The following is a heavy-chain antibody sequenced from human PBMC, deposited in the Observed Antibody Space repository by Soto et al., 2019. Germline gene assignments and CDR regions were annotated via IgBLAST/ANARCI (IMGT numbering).Heavy chain of an antibody. D-gene: IGHD5-18*01. CDR2: IYYSGST. J-gene: IGHJ4*02. V-gene: IGHV4-31*11. CDR3: ARRAGNRRGYTIDS. Sequence: QVQLQESGPGLVKPSQTLSLTCAVYGGSLRSDGAYWTWIRQLPGGGLEWIGYIYYSGSTSYNPSLESRASISVDSSENQFSLSLTSVTAADTAVYYCARRAGNRRGYTIDSWGQGTLVTVAS. CDR1: GGSLRSDGAY.